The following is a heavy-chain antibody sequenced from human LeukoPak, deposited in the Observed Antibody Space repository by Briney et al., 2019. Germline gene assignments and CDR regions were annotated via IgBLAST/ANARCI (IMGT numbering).Heavy chain of an antibody. CDR3: ARDQIAVAGDFDY. J-gene: IGHJ4*02. CDR2: IGAYNGNT. CDR1: GYIFSSYD. D-gene: IGHD6-19*01. Sequence: APVKVSCKGSGYIFSSYDISWVRQAPGQGLEWMGWIGAYNGNTNYAQKLQGSVTMTTDTSTSTAYMELRSLRSDDTAVYYCARDQIAVAGDFDYWGQGTLVTVSS. V-gene: IGHV1-18*01.